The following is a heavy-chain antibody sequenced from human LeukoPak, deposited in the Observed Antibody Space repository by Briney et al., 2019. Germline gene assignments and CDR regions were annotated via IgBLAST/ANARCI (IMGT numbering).Heavy chain of an antibody. CDR1: GYTFTNYY. J-gene: IGHJ4*02. CDR2: ISIYTGNS. D-gene: IGHD4-17*01. V-gene: IGHV1-18*04. Sequence: ASVKVSCKASGYTFTNYYMHWVRQAPGQGLEWMGRISIYTGNSNYAQKFQDRVNMTRDTSTSTAHMELRNLRSGDTAIYYCARTLTTMTTHGELDFWGQGTLVTVS. CDR3: ARTLTTMTTHGELDF.